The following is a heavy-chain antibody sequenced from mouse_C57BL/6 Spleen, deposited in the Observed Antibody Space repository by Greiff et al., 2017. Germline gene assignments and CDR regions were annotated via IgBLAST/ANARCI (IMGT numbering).Heavy chain of an antibody. CDR1: GFSLSTSGMG. V-gene: IGHV8-12*01. CDR3: ARREKADYDYDDGLGFAY. D-gene: IGHD2-4*01. Sequence: QVTLKESGPGLLQSSQTLSLTCSFSGFSLSTSGMGVSWIRQPSGKGLEWLAHIYWDDDKRYNPSLKSRLTISKDTSRNQVFLKITSVDTADTATYYCARREKADYDYDDGLGFAYWGQGTLVTVSA. CDR2: IYWDDDK. J-gene: IGHJ3*01.